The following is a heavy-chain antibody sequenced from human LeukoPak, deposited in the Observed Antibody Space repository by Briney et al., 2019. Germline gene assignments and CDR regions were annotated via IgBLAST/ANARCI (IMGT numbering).Heavy chain of an antibody. D-gene: IGHD3-16*02. CDR2: IKQDGSEK. CDR3: ARPIMITFGGVIGFGY. Sequence: HPGXSLRLSCAASGFTFSSYWMSWVRQAPGKGLEWVANIKQDGSEKYYVDSVKGRFTISRDNAKNSLYLQMNSLRAEDTAVYYCARPIMITFGGVIGFGYWGQGTLVTVSS. J-gene: IGHJ4*02. V-gene: IGHV3-7*01. CDR1: GFTFSSYW.